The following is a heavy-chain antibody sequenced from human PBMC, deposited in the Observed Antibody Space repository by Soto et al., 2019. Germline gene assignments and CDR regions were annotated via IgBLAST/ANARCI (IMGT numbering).Heavy chain of an antibody. D-gene: IGHD2-2*01. J-gene: IGHJ6*02. Sequence: GWSLRLSCTCFVFTFVDYAISWSRQAPGKGLEWVGVIRSKAYGETTDYGASVKGRFTILRDDSKSIAYLQLNSLQSEDTGVYYCTRYTYTSRYSYFGMDVWGHGTAVTVSS. CDR3: TRYTYTSRYSYFGMDV. CDR2: IRSKAYGETT. V-gene: IGHV3-49*03. CDR1: VFTFVDYA.